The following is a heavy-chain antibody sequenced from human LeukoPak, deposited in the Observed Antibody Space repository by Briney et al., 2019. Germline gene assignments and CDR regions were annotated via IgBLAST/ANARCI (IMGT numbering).Heavy chain of an antibody. CDR3: ARGPTRLRGQLLGDWFDP. CDR1: GYTFTSYD. Sequence: ASVKVSCKASGYTFTSYDINWVRQATGQGLEWMGWMNPNSGNTGYAQKFQGRVTMTRNTSISTAYMEPSSLRSEDTAVYYCARGPTRLRGQLLGDWFDPWGQGTLVTVSS. J-gene: IGHJ5*02. CDR2: MNPNSGNT. D-gene: IGHD2-2*01. V-gene: IGHV1-8*01.